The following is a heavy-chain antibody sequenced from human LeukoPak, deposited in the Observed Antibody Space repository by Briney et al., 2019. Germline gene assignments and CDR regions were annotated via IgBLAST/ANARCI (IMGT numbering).Heavy chain of an antibody. D-gene: IGHD6-13*01. V-gene: IGHV1-18*01. CDR1: GYTFTSYG. Sequence: ASVKVSCKASGYTFTSYGISWVRQAPGQGLEWMGWISAYNGNTNNAQKLQGRVTMTTDTSTSTPYMELRSLRSDNTAVYYCARSSSWPYNWFDPWGQGTLVTVSS. CDR2: ISAYNGNT. CDR3: ARSSSWPYNWFDP. J-gene: IGHJ5*02.